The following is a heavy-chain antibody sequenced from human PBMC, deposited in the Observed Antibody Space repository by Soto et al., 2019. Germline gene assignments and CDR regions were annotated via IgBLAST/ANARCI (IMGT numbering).Heavy chain of an antibody. CDR1: GLIVNNNF. D-gene: IGHD3-3*01. Sequence: GGSLRLSCEASGLIVNNNFMNWVRQAPGKGLEWVSVIYSGGSTYYADSVKGRFTISRDNSKNTLYLQMNSLRAEDTAVYYCARGSETYYDFWSGYWPFDYWGQGTLVTVSS. V-gene: IGHV3-66*01. J-gene: IGHJ4*02. CDR3: ARGSETYYDFWSGYWPFDY. CDR2: IYSGGST.